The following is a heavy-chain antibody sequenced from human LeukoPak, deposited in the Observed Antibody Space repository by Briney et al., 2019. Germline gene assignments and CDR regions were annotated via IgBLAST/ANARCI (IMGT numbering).Heavy chain of an antibody. J-gene: IGHJ4*02. Sequence: GGSLRLSCAASGFTFSSYSMNWVRQAPGKGLEWVSAISGSGGSTYYADSVKGRFTISRDNSKNTLYLQMNSLRAEDTAVYYCAKGLSTSCYGGVDYWGQGTLVTVSS. V-gene: IGHV3-23*01. CDR1: GFTFSSYS. CDR3: AKGLSTSCYGGVDY. CDR2: ISGSGGST. D-gene: IGHD2-2*01.